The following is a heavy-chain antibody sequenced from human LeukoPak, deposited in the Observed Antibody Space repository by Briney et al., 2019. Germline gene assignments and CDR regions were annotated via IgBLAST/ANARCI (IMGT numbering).Heavy chain of an antibody. J-gene: IGHJ4*02. CDR2: ISSSSSYI. V-gene: IGHV3-21*01. CDR1: GFSFSSYW. D-gene: IGHD1-1*01. CDR3: ARDHDNPGTGTEPTDPLFDY. Sequence: GGSLRLSCAASGFSFSSYWMNWVRQAPGKGLEWVSSISSSSSYIYYADSVKGRFTISRDNAKNSLYLQMNSLRAEDTAVYYCARDHDNPGTGTEPTDPLFDYWGQGTLVTVSS.